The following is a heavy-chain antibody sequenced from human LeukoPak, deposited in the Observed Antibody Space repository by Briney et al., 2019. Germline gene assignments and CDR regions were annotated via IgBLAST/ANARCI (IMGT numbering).Heavy chain of an antibody. D-gene: IGHD3-10*01. CDR3: ARPYGSGSYH. CDR2: IIPIFGTA. Sequence: RASVKVSCKGSGYTFTSYYMHWVRQAPGQGLEWMGGIIPIFGTANYAQKFQGRVTITADESTSTAYMELSSLRSEDTAVYYCARPYGSGSYHWGQGTLVTVSS. V-gene: IGHV1-69*13. J-gene: IGHJ5*02. CDR1: GYTFTSYY.